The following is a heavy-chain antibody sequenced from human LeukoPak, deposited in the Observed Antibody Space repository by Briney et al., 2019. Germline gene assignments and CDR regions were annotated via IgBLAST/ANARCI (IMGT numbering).Heavy chain of an antibody. V-gene: IGHV1-69*04. Sequence: SVKVSCKASRGTFSSYAISWVRQAPGQGLEWMGRIIPILGIANYAQKFQGRVTITADKSTSTAYMELSSLRSEDTAVYYCARARIAAAGDYYYGMDVWGQGTTVTVSS. CDR3: ARARIAAAGDYYYGMDV. J-gene: IGHJ6*02. D-gene: IGHD6-13*01. CDR2: IIPILGIA. CDR1: RGTFSSYA.